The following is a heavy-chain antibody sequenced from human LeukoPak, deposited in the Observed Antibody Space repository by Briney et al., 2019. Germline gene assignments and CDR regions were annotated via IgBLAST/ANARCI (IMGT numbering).Heavy chain of an antibody. CDR2: LSGSGGST. CDR3: ARAGDYGSGTFRWRHFDY. Sequence: PGGSLRLSCAASGFTFSSYAMSWVRQAPGKGLEWVSALSGSGGSTYYADSVKGRFTISRDNSKNTLYLQVNSLRTEDTAVFYCARAGDYGSGTFRWRHFDYWGQGTLVTVSS. J-gene: IGHJ4*02. D-gene: IGHD3-10*01. V-gene: IGHV3-23*01. CDR1: GFTFSSYA.